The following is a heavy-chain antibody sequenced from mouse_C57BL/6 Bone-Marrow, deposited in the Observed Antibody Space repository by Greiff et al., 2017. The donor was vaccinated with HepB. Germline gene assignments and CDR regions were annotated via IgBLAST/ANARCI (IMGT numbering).Heavy chain of an antibody. D-gene: IGHD1-1*01. CDR3: ARGITANPYWYFDV. J-gene: IGHJ1*03. CDR2: IYWDDDK. Sequence: QVTLKECGPGILQSSQTLSLTCSFSGFSLSTSGMGVSWIRQPSGKGLEWLAHIYWDDDKRYNPSLKSRLTISKDTSRNQVFLKITSVDTADTATYYCARGITANPYWYFDVWGTGTTVTVSS. CDR1: GFSLSTSGMG. V-gene: IGHV8-12*01.